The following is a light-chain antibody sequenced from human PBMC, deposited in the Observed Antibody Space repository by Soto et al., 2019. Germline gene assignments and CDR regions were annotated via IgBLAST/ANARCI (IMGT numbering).Light chain of an antibody. CDR1: QSSSTY. J-gene: IGKJ1*01. Sequence: EIVLTQSPGTLSLSPGERATLSCRASQSSSTYLAWYQQKPGQTPRLLIYGASSRATGIPDRFSASGSGTDFTLTLSRREPEDVAVDYCQQYGSSPRWTFGQGTKVEIK. CDR3: QQYGSSPRWT. V-gene: IGKV3-20*01. CDR2: GAS.